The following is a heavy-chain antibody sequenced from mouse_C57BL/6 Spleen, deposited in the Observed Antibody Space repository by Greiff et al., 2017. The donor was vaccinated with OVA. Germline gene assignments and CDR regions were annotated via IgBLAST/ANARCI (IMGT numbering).Heavy chain of an antibody. D-gene: IGHD1-1*01. CDR3: ARIGFYVSSYGFAY. CDR1: GYTFTDYN. J-gene: IGHJ3*01. Sequence: VQLQQSGPELVKPGASVKIPCKASGYTFTDYNMDWVKQSHGKSLEWIGDINPNNGGTIYNQKFKGKATLTVDKSSSTAYMELRSLTSEDTAVYYCARIGFYVSSYGFAYWGQGTLVTVSA. CDR2: INPNNGGT. V-gene: IGHV1-18*01.